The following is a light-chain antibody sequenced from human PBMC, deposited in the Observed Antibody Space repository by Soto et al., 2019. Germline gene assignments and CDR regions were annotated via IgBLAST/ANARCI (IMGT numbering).Light chain of an antibody. CDR2: GAS. V-gene: IGKV3-15*01. J-gene: IGKJ3*01. CDR1: QSVNRN. CDR3: QQYDNWPWGPFT. Sequence: EIVMTQSPAILSVSPGERVTLSCRASQSVNRNLAWYQQTPGQAPRLLIYGASSRATGTPDRFSGIASGTDFTLTITSLQSEDFAVYYCQQYDNWPWGPFTFGPGTRVDAK.